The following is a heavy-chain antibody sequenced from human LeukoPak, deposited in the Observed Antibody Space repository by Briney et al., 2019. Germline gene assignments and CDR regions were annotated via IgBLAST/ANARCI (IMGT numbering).Heavy chain of an antibody. V-gene: IGHV3-23*01. D-gene: IGHD5-12*01. CDR3: AKTPQGYSAYYDY. CDR2: ISGGGDAT. CDR1: GFTFSDCA. Sequence: PGGSLRLSCAASGFTFSDCAMSWVRQAPGRGLEWVSAISGGGDATFYADSVKGRFTISRDNSGNTLSLQMNSLRPEDTAVYFCAKTPQGYSAYYDYWGQGTLDTVSS. J-gene: IGHJ4*02.